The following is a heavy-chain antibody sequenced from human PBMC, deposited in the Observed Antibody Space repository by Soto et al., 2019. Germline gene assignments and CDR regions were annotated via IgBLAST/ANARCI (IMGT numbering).Heavy chain of an antibody. CDR3: AKDTRDTAMGIDD. CDR1: GFTFDDYA. D-gene: IGHD5-18*01. CDR2: ISWNSGSI. V-gene: IGHV3-9*01. Sequence: GGSLRLSCAASGFTFDDYAMHWVRQAPGKGLEWVSGISWNSGSIGYADSVKGRFTISRDNAKNSLYLQMNSLRAEDTALYYCAKDTRDTAMGIDDWGQGTLVTVSS. J-gene: IGHJ4*02.